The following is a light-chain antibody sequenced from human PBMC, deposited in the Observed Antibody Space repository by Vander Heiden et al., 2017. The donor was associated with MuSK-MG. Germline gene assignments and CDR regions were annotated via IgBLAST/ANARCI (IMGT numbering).Light chain of an antibody. CDR3: QQDNNLFT. V-gene: IGKV3-15*01. CDR1: QSVSSN. J-gene: IGKJ3*01. Sequence: EMVMTESPATLSVSPGERATLSCRASQSVSSNLAWYQQKPGQAPRLLIRDASTRANGIPDRFSGSGSGTEFTLTSSSLQSEDFAVYYWQQDNNLFTFGHGTKVDIK. CDR2: DAS.